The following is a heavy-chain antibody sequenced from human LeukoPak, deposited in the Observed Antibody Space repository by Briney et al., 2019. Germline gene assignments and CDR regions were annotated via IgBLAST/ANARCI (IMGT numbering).Heavy chain of an antibody. J-gene: IGHJ6*02. D-gene: IGHD1-7*01. V-gene: IGHV1-2*02. CDR2: INPNSGGT. CDR3: ARELELRPYYGMDV. CDR1: GYXFTGYY. Sequence: ASVKVSCKASGYXFTGYYMHWVRQAPGQGLEWMGWINPNSGGTNYAQKFQGRVTMTRDTSISTAYMELSRLRSDDTAVYYCARELELRPYYGMDVWGQGTTVTVSS.